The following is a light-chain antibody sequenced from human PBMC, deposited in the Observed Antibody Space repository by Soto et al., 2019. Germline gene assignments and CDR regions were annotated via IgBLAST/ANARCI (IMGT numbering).Light chain of an antibody. Sequence: QSALARPASVSGSPGQSITSSCSGTSSDIGAYDHVAWFQQFPGKTPKLMIYSVSNRPSGVSHRFSGSKSGNTASLTISGLQPEDEADYYCISYTVSRSYVFGTGTKVTVL. J-gene: IGLJ1*01. CDR2: SVS. V-gene: IGLV2-14*01. CDR3: ISYTVSRSYV. CDR1: SSDIGAYDH.